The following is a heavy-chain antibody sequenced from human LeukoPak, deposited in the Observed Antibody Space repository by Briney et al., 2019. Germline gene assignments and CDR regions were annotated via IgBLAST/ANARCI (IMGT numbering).Heavy chain of an antibody. CDR1: GGSFSGYY. D-gene: IGHD3-22*01. J-gene: IGHJ4*02. Sequence: SETLSLTCAVYGGSFSGYYWSWIRQPPGKGLEWIGEINHGGSTNYNPSLKSRVTISVDTSKNQFSLKLSSVTAADTAVYYCARKNYYDSSGYYYRRGSFDYWGQGTLVTVSS. V-gene: IGHV4-34*01. CDR2: INHGGST. CDR3: ARKNYYDSSGYYYRRGSFDY.